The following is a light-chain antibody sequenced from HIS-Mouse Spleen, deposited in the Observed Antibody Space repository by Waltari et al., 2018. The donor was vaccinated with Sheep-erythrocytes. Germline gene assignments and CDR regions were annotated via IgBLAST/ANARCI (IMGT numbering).Light chain of an antibody. CDR3: SSYAGSNNYV. CDR2: EVS. J-gene: IGLJ1*01. V-gene: IGLV2-8*01. Sequence: QSALTQPPSASGSPGQSFTISCTGTSSDVGGYNYVPWYQQHPGKAPKLMIYEVSKRPSGVPDRFSGSKSGNTASLTVSGLQAEDEADYYCSSYAGSNNYVFGTGTKVTVL. CDR1: SSDVGGYNY.